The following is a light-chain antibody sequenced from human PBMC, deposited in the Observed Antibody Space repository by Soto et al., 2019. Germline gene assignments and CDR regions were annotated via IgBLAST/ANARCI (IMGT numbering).Light chain of an antibody. Sequence: EVVITQSPLSLPVTLGQPAAISCRSSQSLVHSDGNTYLNWLQQRPGQSPRRLIYKVSNRDSGVPDRFSGSGSGTDFTLTISRVEAEDIGVYYCVQGTHWPRAFGQGTKVEIK. J-gene: IGKJ1*01. CDR3: VQGTHWPRA. CDR1: QSLVHSDGNTY. V-gene: IGKV2-30*02. CDR2: KVS.